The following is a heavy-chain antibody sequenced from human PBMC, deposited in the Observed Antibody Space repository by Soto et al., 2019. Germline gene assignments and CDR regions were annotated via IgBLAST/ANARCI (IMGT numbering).Heavy chain of an antibody. D-gene: IGHD2-21*02. V-gene: IGHV4-30-4*01. J-gene: IGHJ5*02. CDR1: GGSISSGDYY. Sequence: SETLSLTCTVSGGSISSGDYYWSWIRQPPGKGLEWIGYINYSGTSHFNPSLKSRVTISLDASMNQFSLSLNSVTAAATAVYYCARGWVVTAKYNWFDPWGQGTPVTVSS. CDR3: ARGWVVTAKYNWFDP. CDR2: INYSGTS.